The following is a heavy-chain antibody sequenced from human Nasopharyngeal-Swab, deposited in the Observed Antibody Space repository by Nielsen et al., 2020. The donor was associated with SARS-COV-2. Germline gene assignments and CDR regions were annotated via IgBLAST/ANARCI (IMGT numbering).Heavy chain of an antibody. Sequence: GGSLRLSCVASGFIFTDYSMSWVRQGPVKGLEWLSIIHVNGDIIYYGDSVEGRFTISRDNSKNTLYLQMNSLRAEDTAVYYCARDSGSAFDIWGQGTMVTVSS. D-gene: IGHD1-14*01. J-gene: IGHJ3*02. CDR3: ARDSGSAFDI. V-gene: IGHV3-23*01. CDR1: GFIFTDYS. CDR2: IHVNGDII.